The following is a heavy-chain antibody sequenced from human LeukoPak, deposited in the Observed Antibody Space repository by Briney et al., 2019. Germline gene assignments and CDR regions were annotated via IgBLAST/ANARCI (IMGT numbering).Heavy chain of an antibody. V-gene: IGHV3-48*01. Sequence: GGSLRLSCTASGFTFSSYSMNWVRQAPGKGLEWVAYIAYTGTIHYADSVRGRFAISRDNAKSSLFLQLNSLRAEDTAVYYCARDPHSLDYWGQGTLVTVSS. CDR2: IAYTGTI. CDR3: ARDPHSLDY. CDR1: GFTFSSYS. J-gene: IGHJ4*02.